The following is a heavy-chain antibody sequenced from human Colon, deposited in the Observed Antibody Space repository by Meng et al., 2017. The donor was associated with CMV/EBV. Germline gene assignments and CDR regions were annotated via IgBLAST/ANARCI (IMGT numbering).Heavy chain of an antibody. CDR1: GFTFSTYS. Sequence: GESLKISCAASGFTFSTYSMAWVRQATGKGLEWVASISSSSTYIYYGDSVKGRFTVSRDNDRNSLYLQMNSLRAEDTAVYFCVRNGDYWSGNSYHGMDVWGQGTTVTVSS. J-gene: IGHJ6*02. V-gene: IGHV3-21*01. D-gene: IGHD3-3*01. CDR2: ISSSSTYI. CDR3: VRNGDYWSGNSYHGMDV.